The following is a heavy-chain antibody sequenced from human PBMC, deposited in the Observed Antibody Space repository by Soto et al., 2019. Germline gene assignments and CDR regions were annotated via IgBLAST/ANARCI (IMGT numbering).Heavy chain of an antibody. CDR2: IDWDDDK. CDR3: ARIRSGFYYYGMDV. V-gene: IGHV2-70*01. CDR1: GFSLSTSGMC. D-gene: IGHD3-3*01. Sequence: SGPTVVNPTQTLTLTCTFSGFSLSTSGMCVSWIRQPPGKALEWLALIDWDDDKYYSTSLKARLTISKDTSKNQVVLTMTNMDPVDTATYYCARIRSGFYYYGMDVWGQGTTVTVSS. J-gene: IGHJ6*02.